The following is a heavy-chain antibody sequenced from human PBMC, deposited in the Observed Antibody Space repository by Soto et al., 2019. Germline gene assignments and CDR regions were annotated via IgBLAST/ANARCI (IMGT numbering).Heavy chain of an antibody. D-gene: IGHD2-15*01. CDR2: INPSGGST. J-gene: IGHJ6*02. CDR3: AREAAPAATPYYYYYGMDV. CDR1: GYTFTSYY. V-gene: IGHV1-46*01. Sequence: ASVKVSFKASGYTFTSYYMHWVRQAPGQGLEWMGIINPSGGSTSYAQKFQGRVTMTRDTSTSTVYMELSSLRSEDTAVYYCAREAAPAATPYYYYYGMDVWGQGTTVTVSS.